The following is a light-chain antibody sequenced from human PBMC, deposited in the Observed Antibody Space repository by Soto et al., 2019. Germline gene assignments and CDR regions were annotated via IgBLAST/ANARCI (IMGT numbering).Light chain of an antibody. Sequence: EIVLTQSPGTLSLSPGERATLSCRASQSVSSSYLAWYQQKPGQAPRLLIYGASSRATGIPDRFSGGGSGTDFTLTISRLETEDFAVYYCQQYGSSPSYTFGQGTKLEIK. V-gene: IGKV3-20*01. CDR3: QQYGSSPSYT. CDR1: QSVSSSY. J-gene: IGKJ2*01. CDR2: GAS.